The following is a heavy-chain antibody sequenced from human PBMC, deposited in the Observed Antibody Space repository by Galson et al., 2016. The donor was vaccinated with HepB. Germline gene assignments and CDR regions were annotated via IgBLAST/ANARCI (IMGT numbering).Heavy chain of an antibody. J-gene: IGHJ4*02. Sequence: SLRLSCAASGFTFSNYAMSWVRQAPGKGLEWVSGISGSGGSTYYADSVKGRFTISRDNSKNTLFLQMHSLRAEDTAVYYCARGYYASGRSDFDYWGQGTLVTVSA. CDR3: ARGYYASGRSDFDY. V-gene: IGHV3-23*01. CDR2: ISGSGGST. CDR1: GFTFSNYA. D-gene: IGHD3-10*01.